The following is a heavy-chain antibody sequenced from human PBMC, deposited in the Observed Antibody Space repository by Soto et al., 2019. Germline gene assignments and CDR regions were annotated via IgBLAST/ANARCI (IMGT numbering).Heavy chain of an antibody. D-gene: IGHD6-6*01. Sequence: GASVKVSCKASGGTFSSYAISWVRQAPGQGLEWMGGIIPIFGTANYAQKFQGRVTITADKSTSTAYMELSSLRSEDTAVYYCARTLAARQLIGLSYYYGMDVWGQGTTVTVSS. CDR2: IIPIFGTA. CDR3: ARTLAARQLIGLSYYYGMDV. CDR1: GGTFSSYA. V-gene: IGHV1-69*06. J-gene: IGHJ6*02.